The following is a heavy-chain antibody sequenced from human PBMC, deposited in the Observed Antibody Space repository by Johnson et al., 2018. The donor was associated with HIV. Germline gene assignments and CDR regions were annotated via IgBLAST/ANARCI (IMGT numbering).Heavy chain of an antibody. D-gene: IGHD4/OR15-4a*01. CDR1: GFTFSSYA. CDR2: VSYDGSNK. CDR3: ARVKNVGTIDAFDI. V-gene: IGHV3-30*04. J-gene: IGHJ3*02. Sequence: QVQLVESGGSVVRPGGSLRLSCAASGFTFSSYAMHWVRQAPGKGLEWVAIVSYDGSNKYYADSVKGRFTISRDNSKNTLYLQMNSLRAEDTAVYYCARVKNVGTIDAFDIWGQGTMVTVSS.